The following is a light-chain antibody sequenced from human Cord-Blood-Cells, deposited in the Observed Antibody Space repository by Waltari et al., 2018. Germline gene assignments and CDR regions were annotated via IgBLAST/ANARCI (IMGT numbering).Light chain of an antibody. CDR1: QGISSY. J-gene: IGKJ2*01. Sequence: AIRMTQSPSSLSASTGDRVTITCRASQGISSYLAWYQQKPGKAPKLLIYAASTLQSVVPSGCIGSGSGTDCTLTISCLQSEDFATYYCQQYYSYPYTFGQGTKLEIK. CDR2: AAS. CDR3: QQYYSYPYT. V-gene: IGKV1-8*01.